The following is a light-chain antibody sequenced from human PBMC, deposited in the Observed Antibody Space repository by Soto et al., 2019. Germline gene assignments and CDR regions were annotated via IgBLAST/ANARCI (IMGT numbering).Light chain of an antibody. J-gene: IGKJ4*01. V-gene: IGKV4-1*01. CDR2: WAS. Sequence: DIVMTQSPDSLAVSLGERATINCKSSQSVLYSSNNKNYLAWYQQKPGQPPKLLIYWASTRESGVPDRFSGSGSETDFTLTISSLQAEDVAVYYCQKYYSTFTFGGGTKVEIK. CDR3: QKYYSTFT. CDR1: QSVLYSSNNKNY.